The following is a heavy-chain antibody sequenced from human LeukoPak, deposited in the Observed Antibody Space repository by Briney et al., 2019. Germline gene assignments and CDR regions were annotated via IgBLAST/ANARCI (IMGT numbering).Heavy chain of an antibody. Sequence: GASVKVSCKASGYTFTSYDINWVRQATGQGLEWMGWMNPNSGNTGCAQKFQGRVTMTRNTSISTAYMELSSLRSEDTAVYYCAVGPTYYYDSSGYSDAFDIWGQGTMVTVSS. V-gene: IGHV1-8*01. CDR2: MNPNSGNT. D-gene: IGHD3-22*01. J-gene: IGHJ3*02. CDR1: GYTFTSYD. CDR3: AVGPTYYYDSSGYSDAFDI.